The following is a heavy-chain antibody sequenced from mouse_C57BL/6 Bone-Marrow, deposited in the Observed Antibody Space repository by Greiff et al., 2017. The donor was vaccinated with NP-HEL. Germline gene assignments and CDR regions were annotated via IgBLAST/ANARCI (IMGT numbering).Heavy chain of an antibody. J-gene: IGHJ2*01. Sequence: VQLQQPGAELVMPGASVKLSCKASGYTFTSYWMHWVKQRPGQGLEWIGEIDPSDSYTNYNQKFKGKSTLTVDKSSSTAYMQLSSLTSEDSAVDYCAREGNYVDYWGQGTTLTVSS. CDR1: GYTFTSYW. CDR2: IDPSDSYT. V-gene: IGHV1-69*01. CDR3: AREGNYVDY.